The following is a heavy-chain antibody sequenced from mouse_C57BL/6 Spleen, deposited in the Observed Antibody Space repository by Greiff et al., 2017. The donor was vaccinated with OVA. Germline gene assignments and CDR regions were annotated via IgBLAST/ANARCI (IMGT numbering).Heavy chain of an antibody. J-gene: IGHJ4*01. D-gene: IGHD2-4*01. CDR3: ARINDYDAVYYAMDY. V-gene: IGHV1-82*01. CDR2: IYPGDGDT. CDR1: GYAFSSSW. Sequence: QVQLQQSGPELVKPGASVKISCKASGYAFSSSWMNWVKQRPGKGLEWIGRIYPGDGDTNYNGKFKGKATLTADKSSSTAYMQLSSLTSEDSAVYFCARINDYDAVYYAMDYWGQGTSVTVSS.